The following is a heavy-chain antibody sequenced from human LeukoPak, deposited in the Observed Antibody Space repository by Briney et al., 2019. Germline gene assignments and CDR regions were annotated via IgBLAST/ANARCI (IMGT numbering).Heavy chain of an antibody. J-gene: IGHJ4*02. D-gene: IGHD2-21*02. V-gene: IGHV3-7*01. CDR2: IKPDGSEK. CDR3: ARYGLTAALDF. CDR1: GFTFSSSW. Sequence: PGGSLRLSCAASGFTFSSSWMSWVRQAPGKGLEWVANIKPDGSEKFHVDSVKGRFTISRDNSKSSLSLQTNSLGAEDTAVYYCARYGLTAALDFWGQGTLVTVSS.